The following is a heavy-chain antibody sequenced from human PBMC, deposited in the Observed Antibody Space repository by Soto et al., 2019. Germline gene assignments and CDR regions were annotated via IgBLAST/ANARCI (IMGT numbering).Heavy chain of an antibody. V-gene: IGHV1-8*01. CDR1: GYTFTSYD. Sequence: QVQLVQSGAEVKKPGASVKVSCKASGYTFTSYDFNCVRQATGQGLEWMGWMNPNSGNTGYTRKFQGRVTMSRNTSISTAYMELSSLTSEDTAVYYCARTVTTGGYWFDPWGQGTLVTVSS. J-gene: IGHJ5*02. CDR2: MNPNSGNT. CDR3: ARTVTTGGYWFDP. D-gene: IGHD4-17*01.